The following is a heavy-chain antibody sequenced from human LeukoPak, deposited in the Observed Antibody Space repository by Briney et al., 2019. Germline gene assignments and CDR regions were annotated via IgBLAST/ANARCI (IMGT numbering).Heavy chain of an antibody. V-gene: IGHV3-64D*06. D-gene: IGHD1-26*01. J-gene: IGHJ4*02. Sequence: SGGSLRLSCSAPGFTFSSYAMHWVRQAPGKGLEYISGITNNGGTTYHADSVKGRFTISRDNSKNTLYLQMSSLRAEDTAVYYCVKVSSIVGATYFDYWGQGTLVTVSS. CDR1: GFTFSSYA. CDR3: VKVSSIVGATYFDY. CDR2: ITNNGGTT.